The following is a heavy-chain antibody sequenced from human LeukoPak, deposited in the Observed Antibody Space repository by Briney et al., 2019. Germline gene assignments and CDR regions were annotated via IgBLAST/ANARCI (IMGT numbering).Heavy chain of an antibody. V-gene: IGHV1-3*01. CDR1: GYTFTSYA. Sequence: GASVKVSCKASGYTFTSYAMHWVRQAPGQRLEWMGWINAGNGNTKYSQKFQGSVTITRDTSASTAYMELSSLRSEDTAVYYCARNIEYYYGSGSYYRYWGQGTLVTVSS. CDR2: INAGNGNT. J-gene: IGHJ4*02. D-gene: IGHD3-10*01. CDR3: ARNIEYYYGSGSYYRY.